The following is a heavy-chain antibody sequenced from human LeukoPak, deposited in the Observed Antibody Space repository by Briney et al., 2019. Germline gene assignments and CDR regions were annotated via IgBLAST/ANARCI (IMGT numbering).Heavy chain of an antibody. D-gene: IGHD3-22*01. CDR3: ARDSYYDSNWFDP. J-gene: IGHJ5*02. CDR2: MNPNSGNT. V-gene: IGHV1-8*03. CDR1: GYTFTSYD. Sequence: ASVKVSCKASGYTFTSYDINWVRQATGQGLEWMGWMNPNSGNTGYAQKFRGRVTITRNTSISTAYMELSSLRSEDTAVYYCARDSYYDSNWFDPWGQGTLVTVSS.